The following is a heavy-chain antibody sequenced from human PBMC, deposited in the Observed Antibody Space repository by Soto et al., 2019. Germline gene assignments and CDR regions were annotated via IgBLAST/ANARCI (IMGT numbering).Heavy chain of an antibody. Sequence: GGSLRLSCAASGFTFSSYSMNWVRQAPGKGLEWVSSISSSSSYIYYADSVKGRFTISRDNAKNSLYLQMNSLRAEDTAVYYCAKDLSEIVVVPAAIGYWGQGTLVTVSS. CDR2: ISSSSSYI. J-gene: IGHJ4*02. D-gene: IGHD2-2*01. V-gene: IGHV3-21*04. CDR3: AKDLSEIVVVPAAIGY. CDR1: GFTFSSYS.